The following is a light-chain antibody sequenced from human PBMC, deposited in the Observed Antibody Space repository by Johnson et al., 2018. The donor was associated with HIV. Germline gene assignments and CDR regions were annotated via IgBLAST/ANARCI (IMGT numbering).Light chain of an antibody. V-gene: IGLV1-51*01. CDR1: TSKIENNY. Sequence: QPVLTQPPSVSAAPGQKVTISCSGNTSKIENNYVSWYQQFPERAPKLLIYDNTKRPSGIPDRFSGSKSDASATLAITGLQTGDEADYYCGTWDTSLSAGGVFGTGTKVTVL. CDR3: GTWDTSLSAGGV. CDR2: DNT. J-gene: IGLJ1*01.